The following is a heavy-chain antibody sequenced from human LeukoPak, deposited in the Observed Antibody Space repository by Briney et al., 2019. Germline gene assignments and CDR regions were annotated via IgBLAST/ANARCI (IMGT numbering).Heavy chain of an antibody. CDR1: GYTSTSYA. CDR3: ARRSVDSYEIFDY. V-gene: IGHV1-3*01. CDR2: INAGNGNT. J-gene: IGHJ4*02. Sequence: ASVKVSCKASGYTSTSYAMHWVRQAPGQRLEWMGWINAGNGNTKYSQKFQGRVTITRDTSASTAYMELSSLRSEDTAVYYCARRSVDSYEIFDYWGQGTLVTVSS. D-gene: IGHD5-18*01.